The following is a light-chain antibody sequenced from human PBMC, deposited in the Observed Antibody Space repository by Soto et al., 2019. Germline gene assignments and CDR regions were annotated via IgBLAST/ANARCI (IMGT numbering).Light chain of an antibody. V-gene: IGLV2-14*03. Sequence: QSALTQPASVSGSPGQSITISCTGTSSDVGAYDFVSWYQQHPDKAPKLMIYEVSNRPSGVSNRFSGSKSVNTATLTISGLQGGDESSSYSSSYTSRTTRGLGGGT. CDR3: SSYTSRTTRG. J-gene: IGLJ2*01. CDR1: SSDVGAYDF. CDR2: EVS.